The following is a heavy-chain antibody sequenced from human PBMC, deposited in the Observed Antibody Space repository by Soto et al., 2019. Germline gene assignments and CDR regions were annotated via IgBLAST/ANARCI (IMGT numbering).Heavy chain of an antibody. CDR2: FSNNGGDT. V-gene: IGHV3-23*01. CDR3: ARSRGVGPYYYYYGMDV. D-gene: IGHD2-8*02. CDR1: GFTFSNYA. Sequence: PGGSLRLSCTASGFTFSNYAMSWVRQAPGKGLEWVSTFSNNGGDTYYADPVKGRFTISRDNSKNTLYLQMNSLRAEDTAVYYCARSRGVGPYYYYYGMDVWGQGTTVTVSS. J-gene: IGHJ6*02.